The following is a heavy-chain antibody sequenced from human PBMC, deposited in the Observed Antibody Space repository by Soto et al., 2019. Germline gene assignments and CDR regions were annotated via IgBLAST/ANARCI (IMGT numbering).Heavy chain of an antibody. V-gene: IGHV4-34*01. Sequence: SETLSFTCAVDSGSFSGYYWSWIRQPPGKGLEWIGEINHSGSTNYNPSLKSRVTISVDTSKNQFSLKLSSVTAADTAVYYCARGRTSTYYYDSSGPNKNFDYWGQGTLVTVSS. J-gene: IGHJ4*02. D-gene: IGHD3-22*01. CDR1: SGSFSGYY. CDR2: INHSGST. CDR3: ARGRTSTYYYDSSGPNKNFDY.